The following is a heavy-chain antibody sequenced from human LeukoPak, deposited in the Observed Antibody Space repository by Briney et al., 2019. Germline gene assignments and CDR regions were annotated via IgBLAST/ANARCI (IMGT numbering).Heavy chain of an antibody. V-gene: IGHV3-23*01. CDR3: AKEGERLLEWSPALGY. CDR1: GFTISGSA. Sequence: GSLSLPCAVSGFTISGSARSWVRQAPGKGLGWVSAMSGSAGNTFYADSVRGRTTISRDNSKNMLYLEMNSLRSEDTAVYYCAKEGERLLEWSPALGYWGQGPLVTVSS. CDR2: MSGSAGNT. D-gene: IGHD3-3*01. J-gene: IGHJ4*02.